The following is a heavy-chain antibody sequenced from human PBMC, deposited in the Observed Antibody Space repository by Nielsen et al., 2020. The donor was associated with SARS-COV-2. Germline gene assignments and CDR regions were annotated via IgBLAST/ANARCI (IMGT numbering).Heavy chain of an antibody. CDR3: AGKGGYLTTTNPFDY. CDR2: INPNSGGT. CDR1: GYTLTELS. J-gene: IGHJ4*02. Sequence: ASVKVSCKVSGYTLTELSMHWVRQAPGQGLEWMGWINPNSGGTNYAQKFQGRVTMTRNTSISTAYMELSSLTSDDTAMYYCAGKGGYLTTTNPFDYWGQGVMVTVSS. D-gene: IGHD2-2*03. V-gene: IGHV1-2*02.